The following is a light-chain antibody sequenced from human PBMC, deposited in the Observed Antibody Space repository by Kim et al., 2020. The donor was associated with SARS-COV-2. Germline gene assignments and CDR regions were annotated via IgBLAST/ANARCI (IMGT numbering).Light chain of an antibody. V-gene: IGKV3-15*01. Sequence: EIVMTQSTATVSVSPGERATLSCRASQSVSSNLAWYQQKPGQAPRLLIYGASTRATGIPARFSGSGSGTEFTLTISSLQSEDFAVYYCQQYDNCPLTFGQGTKVDIK. CDR3: QQYDNCPLT. CDR1: QSVSSN. J-gene: IGKJ1*01. CDR2: GAS.